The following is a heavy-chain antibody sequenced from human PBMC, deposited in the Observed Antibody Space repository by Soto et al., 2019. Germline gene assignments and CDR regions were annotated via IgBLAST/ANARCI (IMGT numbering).Heavy chain of an antibody. V-gene: IGHV3-30*18. Sequence: QVQLVESGGGVVQPGRSLRLSCAASGFTFSSYGMHWVRQAPGKGLEWVALISYDGSNKYYADSVKGRFTISRDNSKNTLYLQMNSLRAEDTAVYYCAKDRRPNYYYGMDVWGQGTTVTVSS. CDR1: GFTFSSYG. D-gene: IGHD6-25*01. CDR3: AKDRRPNYYYGMDV. CDR2: ISYDGSNK. J-gene: IGHJ6*02.